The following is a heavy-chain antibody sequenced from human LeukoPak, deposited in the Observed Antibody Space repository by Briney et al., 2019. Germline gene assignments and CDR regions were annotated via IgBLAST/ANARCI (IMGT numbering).Heavy chain of an antibody. J-gene: IGHJ6*02. CDR1: GYSFTSYW. V-gene: IGHV5-51*01. D-gene: IGHD3-10*01. CDR3: ARRGGWFGEFRGMDV. CDR2: IYPGDSDT. Sequence: SGESLKISCKGSGYSFTSYWIGWVRQMPGKGLEWMGIIYPGDSDTRYSPSFQGQVTISADKSISTAYLQWSSLKASDTAMYYCARRGGWFGEFRGMDVWGQGTTVTVSS.